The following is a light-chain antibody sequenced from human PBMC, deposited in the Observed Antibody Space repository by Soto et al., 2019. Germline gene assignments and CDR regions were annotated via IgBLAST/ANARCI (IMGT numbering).Light chain of an antibody. CDR3: QQYNSFWT. CDR2: KAS. CDR1: QSISSW. V-gene: IGKV1-5*03. J-gene: IGKJ1*01. Sequence: SQKTQSPTSLSASVGDTVTITCRASQSISSWLAWYQQKPGKAPKLLIYKASSLESGVPLRFSGSGSGTEFTLTISSLQPDDFATYYCQQYNSFWTFGQGTKVDIK.